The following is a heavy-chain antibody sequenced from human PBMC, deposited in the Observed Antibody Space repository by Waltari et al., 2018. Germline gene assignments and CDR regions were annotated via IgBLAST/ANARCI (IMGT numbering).Heavy chain of an antibody. D-gene: IGHD2-15*01. CDR1: GFPFSRFW. J-gene: IGHJ4*02. Sequence: EVKLVESGGGLVQPGGSLRLSCAASGFPFSRFWMGWVRQAPGRGLEWLANIKQDGSDTYYVDSVRGRFTISRDNAKTSLYLQMTSLRVEDTAVYYCVKGGGSFDSWGQGTLVTVSS. CDR3: VKGGGSFDS. V-gene: IGHV3-7*01. CDR2: IKQDGSDT.